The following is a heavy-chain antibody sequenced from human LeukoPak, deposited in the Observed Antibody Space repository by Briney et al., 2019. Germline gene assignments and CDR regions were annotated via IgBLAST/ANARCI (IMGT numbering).Heavy chain of an antibody. CDR2: IIPIFGTA. Sequence: SVKVSCKASGGTFSSYAISWVRQAPGQGLEWMGGIIPIFGTANYAQKFQGRVTITADESTSTAYMELSSLRSEDTALYYCARANVVPAGDFDYWGQGTLVTVSS. D-gene: IGHD2-2*01. CDR3: ARANVVPAGDFDY. J-gene: IGHJ4*02. V-gene: IGHV1-69*01. CDR1: GGTFSSYA.